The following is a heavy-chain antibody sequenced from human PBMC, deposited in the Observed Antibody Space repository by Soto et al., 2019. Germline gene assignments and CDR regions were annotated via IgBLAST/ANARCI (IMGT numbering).Heavy chain of an antibody. V-gene: IGHV5-51*01. CDR1: GYSFTSYW. CDR2: IYPGDCET. Sequence: PGGSLNISCKGSGYSFTSYWIGWVRQMPGKGLEWMGVIYPGDCETRDSPSFRGRVTISADEAISTAYLQWRSLKASDTAMYYRARHLNAFDIRGQGTLATVSS. CDR3: ARHLNAFDI. J-gene: IGHJ3*02.